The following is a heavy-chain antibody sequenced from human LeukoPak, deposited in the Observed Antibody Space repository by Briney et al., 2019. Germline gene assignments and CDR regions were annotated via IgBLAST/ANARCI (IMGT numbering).Heavy chain of an antibody. Sequence: PGGSLRLSCAASGLTSSSYAMSWVRQAPGKGLEWVSAISGSGGSTYYADSVKGRFTISRDNSKNTLYLQMNSLRAEDTAVYYCAKASRTVVVIGYFDYWGQGTLVTVSS. J-gene: IGHJ4*02. CDR1: GLTSSSYA. V-gene: IGHV3-23*01. D-gene: IGHD3-22*01. CDR3: AKASRTVVVIGYFDY. CDR2: ISGSGGST.